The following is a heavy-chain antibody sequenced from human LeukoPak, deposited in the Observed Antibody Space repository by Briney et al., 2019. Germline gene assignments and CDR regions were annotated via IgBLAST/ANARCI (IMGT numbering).Heavy chain of an antibody. D-gene: IGHD6-19*01. Sequence: ASVKVSCKASGYTFTSYYMRWVRQAPGQGLEWMGIINPSGGSTSYAQKFQGRVTMTRDTSTSTVYMELSSLRSEDTAVYYCATEPGSSGWTGYWGQGTLVTVSS. CDR2: INPSGGST. CDR3: ATEPGSSGWTGY. V-gene: IGHV1-46*01. CDR1: GYTFTSYY. J-gene: IGHJ4*02.